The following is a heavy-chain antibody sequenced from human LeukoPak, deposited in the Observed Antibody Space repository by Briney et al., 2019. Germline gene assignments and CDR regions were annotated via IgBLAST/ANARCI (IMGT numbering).Heavy chain of an antibody. Sequence: GGSLRLSCEASGFRFRNHWMNWVRQAPGKGLEWVANIKEDGSEKYYVDSVKGRFNISRDNAYNSLFLQMNSLRVEDTAVYYCATLDWGPDHWGQGTLVTVSS. J-gene: IGHJ4*02. V-gene: IGHV3-7*01. CDR3: ATLDWGPDH. D-gene: IGHD3/OR15-3a*01. CDR2: IKEDGSEK. CDR1: GFRFRNHW.